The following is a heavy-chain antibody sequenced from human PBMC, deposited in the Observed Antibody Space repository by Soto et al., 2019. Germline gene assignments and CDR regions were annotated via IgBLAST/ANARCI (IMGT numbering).Heavy chain of an antibody. V-gene: IGHV4-34*01. CDR1: GGSFGGYY. CDR3: ARRWLGIAARRHNWFDP. J-gene: IGHJ5*02. D-gene: IGHD6-6*01. Sequence: PSETLSLTCAVYGGSFGGYYWSWIRQPPGKGLEWIGEINHSGSTNYNPSLKSRVTISVDTSKNQFSLKLSSVTTADTAVYYCARRWLGIAARRHNWFDPWGQGTLVTVSS. CDR2: INHSGST.